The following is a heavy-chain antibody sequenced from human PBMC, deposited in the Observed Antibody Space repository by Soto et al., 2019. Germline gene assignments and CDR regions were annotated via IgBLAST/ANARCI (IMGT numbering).Heavy chain of an antibody. V-gene: IGHV4-34*01. CDR2: INHSGST. D-gene: IGHD6-19*01. J-gene: IGHJ6*02. CDR3: ARGGSIAVAGTISGYGMDV. CDR1: GGSFSGYY. Sequence: SETLSLTCAVYGGSFSGYYWSWIRQPPGKGLEWIGEINHSGSTNYNPSLKSRVTISVDTSKNQFSLKLSSVTAADTAVYYCARGGSIAVAGTISGYGMDVWGQGTTVTVSS.